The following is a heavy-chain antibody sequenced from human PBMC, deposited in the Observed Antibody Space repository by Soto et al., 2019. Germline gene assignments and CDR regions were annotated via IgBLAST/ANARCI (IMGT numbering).Heavy chain of an antibody. CDR2: IIPIFGTA. J-gene: IGHJ3*02. V-gene: IGHV1-69*13. CDR3: ACYYDSSGYSHDAFDI. CDR1: GGTFSSYA. Sequence: SVKVSCKASGGTFSSYAISWVRQAPGQGLEWMGGIIPIFGTANYAQKFQGRVTITADESTSTAYMELSSLRSEDTAVYYCACYYDSSGYSHDAFDIWGQGTMVTVSS. D-gene: IGHD3-22*01.